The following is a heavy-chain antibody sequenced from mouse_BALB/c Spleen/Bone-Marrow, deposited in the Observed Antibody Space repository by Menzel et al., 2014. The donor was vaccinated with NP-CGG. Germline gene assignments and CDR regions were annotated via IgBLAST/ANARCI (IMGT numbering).Heavy chain of an antibody. J-gene: IGHJ4*01. Sequence: VQLQQSGAELVRPGTSVKVSCKASGHAFTNYLLEWVKQRPGQGLEGIGVINPGSGGTKYNEKFKGKATLTVDKSSGTAYMQLSSLTSDDSAVYFCARRNRDYYAMDYWGQGTSVTVSS. CDR2: INPGSGGT. CDR1: GHAFTNYL. CDR3: ARRNRDYYAMDY. V-gene: IGHV1-54*01.